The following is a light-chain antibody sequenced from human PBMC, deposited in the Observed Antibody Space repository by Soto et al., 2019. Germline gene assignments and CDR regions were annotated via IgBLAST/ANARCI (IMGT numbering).Light chain of an antibody. CDR3: QQYGSSPLIT. CDR1: QSVSNMY. J-gene: IGKJ5*01. Sequence: DIVLTQSPGTLSLSPRERATLSCRASQSVSNMYLAWYQQKPGQAPRLLIYGASNRATGISDRFSGSGSGTDFTLTISRLEPEDFAVYYCQQYGSSPLITFGQGTRLEIK. V-gene: IGKV3-20*01. CDR2: GAS.